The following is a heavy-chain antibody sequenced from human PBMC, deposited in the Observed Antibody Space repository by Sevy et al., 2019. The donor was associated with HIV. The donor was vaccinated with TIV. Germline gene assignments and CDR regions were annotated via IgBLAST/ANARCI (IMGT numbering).Heavy chain of an antibody. Sequence: ASVKVSCKASGYTFTSYGISWVRQAPGQGLEWMGWISAYNGNTNYAQKLQGRVTMTTDTSTRTAYMELRSLRSDDTAVYYCARFLIRYYYDSSGYYYFDYWGQGTLVTVSS. CDR3: ARFLIRYYYDSSGYYYFDY. CDR1: GYTFTSYG. CDR2: ISAYNGNT. V-gene: IGHV1-18*01. D-gene: IGHD3-22*01. J-gene: IGHJ4*02.